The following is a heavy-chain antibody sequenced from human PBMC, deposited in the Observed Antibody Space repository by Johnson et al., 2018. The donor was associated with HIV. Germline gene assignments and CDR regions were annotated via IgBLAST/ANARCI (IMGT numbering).Heavy chain of an antibody. D-gene: IGHD2-8*01. Sequence: QVQLVESGGGVVQPGKSLRLSCAASGFTFSSSAMHWVRQAPGQGLQWVALISYDGSIKYFADSVKGRFTISRDNSKNTLHLQMKSLRPEDTAVYYCARNSGNGLVLRGDAFDMWGQGTMVTVSS. CDR1: GFTFSSSA. V-gene: IGHV3-30-3*01. CDR2: ISYDGSIK. J-gene: IGHJ3*02. CDR3: ARNSGNGLVLRGDAFDM.